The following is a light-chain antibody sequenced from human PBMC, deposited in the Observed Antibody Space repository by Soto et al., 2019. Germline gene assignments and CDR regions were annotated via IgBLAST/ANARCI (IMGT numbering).Light chain of an antibody. J-gene: IGLJ1*01. CDR1: SSDVGGYNY. V-gene: IGLV2-11*01. CDR3: SSYAGFDMAV. Sequence: QSALTQPRSVSGSPGQSVTISCTGTSSDVGGYNYVSWYQQHPGKAPKLMIYDVSKRPSGVPDRFSGSKSGNTASLTISGLQAEDEADYYCSSYAGFDMAVFGTGTKVTVL. CDR2: DVS.